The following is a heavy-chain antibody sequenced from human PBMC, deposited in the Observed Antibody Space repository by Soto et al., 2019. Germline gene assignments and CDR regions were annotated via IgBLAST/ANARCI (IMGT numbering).Heavy chain of an antibody. Sequence: QVQLQESGPGLVKPSQTLSLTCTVSGGSISSGDYYWSWIRQPPGKGLEWIGYLYYSGSTYYNPSLKSRVTISVDTSKNQFSLKLSSVTAADTAVYYCARVTSGYDCWFDPWGQGTLVTVSS. D-gene: IGHD5-12*01. J-gene: IGHJ5*02. CDR1: GGSISSGDYY. V-gene: IGHV4-30-4*01. CDR2: LYYSGST. CDR3: ARVTSGYDCWFDP.